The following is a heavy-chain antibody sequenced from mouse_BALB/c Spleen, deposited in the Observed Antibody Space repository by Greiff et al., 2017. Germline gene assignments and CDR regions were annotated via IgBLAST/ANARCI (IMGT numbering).Heavy chain of an antibody. V-gene: IGHV5-12-2*01. D-gene: IGHD2-14*01. CDR1: GFTFSSYT. J-gene: IGHJ2*01. Sequence: EVMLVESGGGLVQPGGSLKLSCAASGFTFSSYTMSWVRQTPEKRLEWVAYISNGGGSTYYPDTVKGRFTISRDNAKNTLYLQMSRRKSEDTAMYYCARHYRYDYFDYWGQGTTRTVSS. CDR2: ISNGGGST. CDR3: ARHYRYDYFDY.